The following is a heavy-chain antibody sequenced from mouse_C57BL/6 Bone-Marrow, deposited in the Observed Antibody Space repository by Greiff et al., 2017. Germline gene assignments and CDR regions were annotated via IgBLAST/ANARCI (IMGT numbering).Heavy chain of an antibody. D-gene: IGHD1-1*01. J-gene: IGHJ3*01. CDR3: ARRGPRGSSYEGFAY. CDR2: INPSNGGT. CDR1: GYTFTSYW. Sequence: QVQLQQPGTELVKPGASVKLSCKASGYTFTSYWMHWVKQRPGQGLEWIGNINPSNGGTNYNEKFKSKATLTVDNSSSTAYMQLSSRTSEDSAVYYCARRGPRGSSYEGFAYWGQGTLVTVSA. V-gene: IGHV1-53*01.